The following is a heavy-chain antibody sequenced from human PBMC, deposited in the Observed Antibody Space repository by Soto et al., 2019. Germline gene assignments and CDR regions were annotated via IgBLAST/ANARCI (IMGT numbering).Heavy chain of an antibody. CDR3: ARSLRNDLFDY. CDR2: IYYTGST. CDR1: GGSISRYF. D-gene: IGHD3-16*01. V-gene: IGHV4-59*01. Sequence: QVQLQESGPGLVKPSETLSLTCTVSGGSISRYFWGWIRQPPGKGLELIGYIYYTGSTNYHPSLKNRVTISVDTSQNQFSLKLNSVTAADTAVYFCARSLRNDLFDYWGQGALVTVS. J-gene: IGHJ4*02.